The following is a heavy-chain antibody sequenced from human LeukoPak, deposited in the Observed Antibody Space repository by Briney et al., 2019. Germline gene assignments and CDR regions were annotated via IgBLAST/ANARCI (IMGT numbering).Heavy chain of an antibody. V-gene: IGHV1-18*01. CDR2: ISAYNGNT. CDR3: ARQKKQTTAIDY. CDR1: GYTFTNYG. Sequence: ASVTVSCKPSGYTFTNYGFTWVRQAPGQGLEWMGWISAYNGNTNYARKVQDRITMTTDTSTSTAYMELRSLGSDDTAVYYCARQKKQTTAIDYWGQGTLVTVSS. D-gene: IGHD4-17*01. J-gene: IGHJ4*02.